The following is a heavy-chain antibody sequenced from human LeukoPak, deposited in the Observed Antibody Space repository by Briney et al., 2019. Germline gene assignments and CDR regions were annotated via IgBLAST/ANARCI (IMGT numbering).Heavy chain of an antibody. Sequence: KPSETLSLTCTVSGGSISSYYWSWIRQPPGKGLEWIGYIYYSGSTNYNPSLKSRVTISVDTSRNQFSLKLSSVTAADTAVYYCAREYYYGSGNYYNRIDYWGQGTLVTVSS. CDR1: GGSISSYY. D-gene: IGHD3-10*01. J-gene: IGHJ4*02. CDR3: AREYYYGSGNYYNRIDY. V-gene: IGHV4-59*01. CDR2: IYYSGST.